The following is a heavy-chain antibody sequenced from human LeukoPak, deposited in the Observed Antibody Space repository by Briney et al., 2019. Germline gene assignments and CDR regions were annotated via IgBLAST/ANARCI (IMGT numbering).Heavy chain of an antibody. J-gene: IGHJ4*02. V-gene: IGHV4-39*01. CDR2: IYYSGST. Sequence: SETLSLTCTVSGGSVSNSDYYWAWIRQPPGKGLEWIGTIYYSGSTYYNPSLKSRVTISVDTSKNQFSLKLSSVNAADTAVHYCARQITVAGKYYFDHWGPGILVTVSS. D-gene: IGHD6-19*01. CDR3: ARQITVAGKYYFDH. CDR1: GGSVSNSDYY.